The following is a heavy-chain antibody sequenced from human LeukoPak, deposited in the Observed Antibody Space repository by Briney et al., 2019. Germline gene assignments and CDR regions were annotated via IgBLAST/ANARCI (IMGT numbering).Heavy chain of an antibody. Sequence: GGSLRLSCAASGFTFSSYSMNWVRQAPGKGLEWVSYISSSSSTIYYADSVKGRFTISRDNAKNSLYLQMNSLRAEDTAVYYCARDATYCRGGTCSYYGLDVWGQGTTVTVSS. V-gene: IGHV3-48*04. D-gene: IGHD2-15*01. J-gene: IGHJ6*02. CDR2: ISSSSSTI. CDR3: ARDATYCRGGTCSYYGLDV. CDR1: GFTFSSYS.